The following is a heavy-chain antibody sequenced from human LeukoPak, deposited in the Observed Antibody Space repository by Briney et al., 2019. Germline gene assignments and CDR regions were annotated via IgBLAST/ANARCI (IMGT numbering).Heavy chain of an antibody. D-gene: IGHD3-22*01. CDR2: IKSKTDGGTT. Sequence: GGSLRLSCATSGFTFNNAWMNWVRQAPGKGLEWVGRIKSKTDGGTTEYAAPVRGRFTISRDDSRNTLHLQMNSLKTEDTAVYYCTTLQMYYYDSSGYYFFDYWGQGTLVTVSS. V-gene: IGHV3-15*01. J-gene: IGHJ4*02. CDR3: TTLQMYYYDSSGYYFFDY. CDR1: GFTFNNAW.